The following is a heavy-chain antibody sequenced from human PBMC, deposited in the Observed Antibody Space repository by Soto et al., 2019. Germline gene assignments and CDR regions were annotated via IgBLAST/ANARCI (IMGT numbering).Heavy chain of an antibody. D-gene: IGHD3-3*01. V-gene: IGHV1-3*01. Sequence: GPSVKVSCKASGYTFSSHAIHWVRQAPGQRLEWMGWINAGNGDTKYSQKFQGRVAITRDTSASSAYMELSTLKSEDTAVYYCARDGARIAIFGVVYYFDYWGQGTVVTVSS. J-gene: IGHJ4*02. CDR2: INAGNGDT. CDR1: GYTFSSHA. CDR3: ARDGARIAIFGVVYYFDY.